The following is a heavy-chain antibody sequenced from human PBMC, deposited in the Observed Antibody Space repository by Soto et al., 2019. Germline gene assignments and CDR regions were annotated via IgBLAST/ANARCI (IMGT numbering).Heavy chain of an antibody. Sequence: EVQLLESGGGLVQPGGSLRLSCAASGFTFSSYAMSWVRQAPGKGLEWVSAISGSGGSTYYADSVKGRFTISRDNSKNTLYLQMNSLRAEDTAVYYCANGVQVRRVIAHWGQGTLVTVSS. CDR2: ISGSGGST. CDR1: GFTFSSYA. J-gene: IGHJ4*02. V-gene: IGHV3-23*01. CDR3: ANGVQVRRVIAH. D-gene: IGHD3-10*01.